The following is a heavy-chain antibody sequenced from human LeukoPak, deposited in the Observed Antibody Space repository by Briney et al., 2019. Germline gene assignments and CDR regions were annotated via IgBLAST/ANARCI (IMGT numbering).Heavy chain of an antibody. V-gene: IGHV3-23*01. D-gene: IGHD3-10*01. CDR1: GFTFSNYA. CDR3: AKHLWRDLLWFGEGYYFGY. Sequence: GGSLRLSCAASGFTFSNYAMSWVRQAPGKGLEWISAITDSGDSTYSADSVKGRFTISRDNSKNTLYLQMNSLRAEDTAVYYCAKHLWRDLLWFGEGYYFGYWGQGTLVTVSS. J-gene: IGHJ4*02. CDR2: ITDSGDST.